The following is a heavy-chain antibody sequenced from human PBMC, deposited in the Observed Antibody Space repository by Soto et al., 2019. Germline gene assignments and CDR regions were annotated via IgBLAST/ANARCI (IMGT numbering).Heavy chain of an antibody. CDR2: NNPRGGDT. CDR1: GYTFSSYY. V-gene: IGHV1-46*01. CDR3: ARDLPELDY. J-gene: IGHJ4*02. D-gene: IGHD2-2*01. Sequence: QVRLLQSGTEVKQPGASLRVSCKASGYTFSSYYIHWVRQAPGQGLEWMGINNPRGGDTSYAQRFQGRVTMTRDTSTSTVYIELRSLTADDTAMYYCARDLPELDYWGPGTLVTVSS.